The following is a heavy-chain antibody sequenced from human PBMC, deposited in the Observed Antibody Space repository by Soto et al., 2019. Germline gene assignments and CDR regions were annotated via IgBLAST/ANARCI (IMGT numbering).Heavy chain of an antibody. D-gene: IGHD5-12*01. CDR3: ARPRYSGDDPDALEI. CDR2: IWHDGSHK. V-gene: IGHV3-33*01. Sequence: QVQLVESGGAVVQPGTSLRLSCTASGFTFSSYRMHWVRQAPGKGLEWVAIIWHDGSHKFYVDSVKGRFAVSRDNSKNTVYLQMNSLTGEDTAVYYCARPRYSGDDPDALEIWGRGTLVTISS. J-gene: IGHJ3*02. CDR1: GFTFSSYR.